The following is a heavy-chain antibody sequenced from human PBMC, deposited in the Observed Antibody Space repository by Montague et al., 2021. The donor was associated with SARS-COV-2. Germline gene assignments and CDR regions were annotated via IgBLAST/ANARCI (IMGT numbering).Heavy chain of an antibody. D-gene: IGHD3-10*01. V-gene: IGHV3-30*04. CDR3: ARERALRYYYGSGIEF. CDR2: ITYDGTKT. Sequence: SLRLSCATSGFTFNTYALHWVRQTPGMGLEWVAVITYDGTKTYYAVSVKGRFTISRDTSKNTVYLQMNSLRVEDTALYYCARERALRYYYGSGIEFWGQGTLVTVSS. J-gene: IGHJ4*02. CDR1: GFTFNTYA.